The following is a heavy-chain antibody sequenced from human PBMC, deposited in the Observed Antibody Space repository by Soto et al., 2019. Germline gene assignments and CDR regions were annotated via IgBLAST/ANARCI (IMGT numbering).Heavy chain of an antibody. CDR1: GVSFSGYY. CDR2: INHSGST. CDR3: ERGLGYSYGSSPFDY. D-gene: IGHD5-18*01. V-gene: IGHV4-34*01. Sequence: ETLSLTCAVSGVSFSGYYWSWIRQPPGKGLEWIGEINHSGSTNYNPSLKSRVTISVDTSKNQFSLNLSSVTAADTAVYYCERGLGYSYGSSPFDYWGQGTLVTVSS. J-gene: IGHJ4*02.